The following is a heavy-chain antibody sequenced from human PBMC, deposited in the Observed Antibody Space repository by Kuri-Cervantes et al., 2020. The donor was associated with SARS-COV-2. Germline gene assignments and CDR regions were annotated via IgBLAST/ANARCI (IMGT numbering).Heavy chain of an antibody. V-gene: IGHV1-69*04. CDR1: GGTFSSYA. CDR2: IIPILGIA. J-gene: IGHJ4*02. Sequence: SVKVSCKASGGTFSSYAISWVRQAPGQGLEWMGRIIPILGIANYAQKFQGRVTITADKSTSTAYMELSSLRSEDTAVYYCASQDGYGYPVDYWGQGTLVTVSS. CDR3: ASQDGYGYPVDY. D-gene: IGHD5-18*01.